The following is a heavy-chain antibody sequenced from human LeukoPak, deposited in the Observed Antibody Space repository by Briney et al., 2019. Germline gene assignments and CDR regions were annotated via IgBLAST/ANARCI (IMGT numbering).Heavy chain of an antibody. Sequence: SETLSLTCTVSGGSISSSSYYWGWIRQPPGKGLEWIGSIYYSGSTYYNPSLKSRVTISVDTSKNQFSLKLSSVTAADTAVHYCASTYSGSYYGAFDIWGQGTMVTVSS. D-gene: IGHD1-26*01. V-gene: IGHV4-39*01. J-gene: IGHJ3*02. CDR1: GGSISSSSYY. CDR2: IYYSGST. CDR3: ASTYSGSYYGAFDI.